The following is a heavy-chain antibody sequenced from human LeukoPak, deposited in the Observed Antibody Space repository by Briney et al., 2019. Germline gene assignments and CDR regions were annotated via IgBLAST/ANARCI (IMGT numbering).Heavy chain of an antibody. J-gene: IGHJ4*02. V-gene: IGHV3-9*01. CDR1: GFTFDDYA. CDR2: ISWNSGSI. D-gene: IGHD6-13*01. Sequence: GGSLRLSCAASGFTFDDYAMHWVRQAPGKGLEWVSGISWNSGSIGYADSVKGLFTISRDNAKNSLYLQTNSLRAEDTALYYCAKDIAAAGTMVDYWGQGTLVTVSS. CDR3: AKDIAAAGTMVDY.